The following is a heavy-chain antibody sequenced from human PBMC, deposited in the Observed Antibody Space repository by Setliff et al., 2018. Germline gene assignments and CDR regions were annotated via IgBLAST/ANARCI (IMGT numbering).Heavy chain of an antibody. CDR3: ARDKDTGGSWYSRRHKYYFDY. Sequence: ASVKVSCKASGYTFISYDISWVRQAPGQGLEWMGWISIDDDKTKYAQKFQGRVTMTADTSTSTAYMELRSLRSDDTAVYYCARDKDTGGSWYSRRHKYYFDYWGQGTLVTVSS. CDR2: ISIDDDKT. D-gene: IGHD6-13*01. V-gene: IGHV1-18*01. CDR1: GYTFISYD. J-gene: IGHJ4*02.